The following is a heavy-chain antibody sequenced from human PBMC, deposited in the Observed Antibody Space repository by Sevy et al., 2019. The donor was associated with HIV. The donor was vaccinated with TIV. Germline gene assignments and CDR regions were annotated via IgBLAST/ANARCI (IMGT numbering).Heavy chain of an antibody. V-gene: IGHV4-30-2*01. CDR2: IFHSGNT. CDR1: GGSISTDLYS. Sequence: SETLSLTCAVSGGSISTDLYSWNWIRQPPGQGLEWIGYIFHSGNTYYNPSLKSRVTISIDRSKNQLSLNLSSVTAADTAVYYCARSSSAYPYHFDYWGQGTLVTVSS. J-gene: IGHJ4*02. CDR3: ARSSSAYPYHFDY.